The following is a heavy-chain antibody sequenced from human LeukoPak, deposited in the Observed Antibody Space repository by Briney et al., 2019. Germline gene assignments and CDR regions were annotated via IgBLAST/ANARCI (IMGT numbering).Heavy chain of an antibody. CDR3: ARGSGHIVVVTAICCAFDI. V-gene: IGHV4-34*01. CDR1: GGSFSGYY. D-gene: IGHD2-21*02. CDR2: INHSGST. J-gene: IGHJ3*02. Sequence: PSETLSLTCAVYGGSFSGYYWSWIRQPPGKGLEWIGEINHSGSTNYNPSLKSRVTISVDTSKNQFSLKLSSVTAADTAVCYCARGSGHIVVVTAICCAFDIWGQGTMVTASS.